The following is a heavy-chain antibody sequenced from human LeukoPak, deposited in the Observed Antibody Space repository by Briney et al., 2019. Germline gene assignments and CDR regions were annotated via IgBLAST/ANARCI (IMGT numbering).Heavy chain of an antibody. Sequence: GGSLRLSCAASGFTLSSYAMSWVRQAPGKGLEWVSAISDSGNTYHADSVKGRFTISRDSSKNTLFLQMNSLRAEDTAVYYCAKSYDSSGYYLTVDYWGQGTLVTVSS. CDR3: AKSYDSSGYYLTVDY. CDR2: ISDSGNT. V-gene: IGHV3-23*01. D-gene: IGHD3-22*01. CDR1: GFTLSSYA. J-gene: IGHJ4*02.